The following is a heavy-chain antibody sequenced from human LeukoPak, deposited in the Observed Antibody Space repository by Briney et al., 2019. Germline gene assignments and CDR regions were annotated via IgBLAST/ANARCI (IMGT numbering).Heavy chain of an antibody. CDR3: ARARRQTYYFDY. Sequence: PSETLSLTRTVSGGSISSYYWSWIRQPPGKGLEWIGYICYSGSTNYNPSLKSRVTLSVDTSKNQFSLKLSSVTAADTAVYYCARARRQTYYFDYWGQGTLVTVSS. J-gene: IGHJ4*02. V-gene: IGHV4-59*01. CDR2: ICYSGST. CDR1: GGSISSYY.